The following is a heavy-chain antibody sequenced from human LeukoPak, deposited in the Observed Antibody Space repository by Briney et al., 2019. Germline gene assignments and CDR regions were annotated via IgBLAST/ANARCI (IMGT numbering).Heavy chain of an antibody. CDR2: ISFVQSRK. V-gene: IGHV3-30*04. J-gene: IGHJ6*02. D-gene: IGHD3-9*01. CDR1: GFTFSSSA. Sequence: PGGSLRLSCAAFGFTFSSSAFHWVRQGPGKGLEWVAVISFVQSRKYYADSVRGRFTISRDNSRNTLYLQMNSLRAEDTAVYYCARVHYDILTGYPYYYYGMDVWGQGTTVTVSS. CDR3: ARVHYDILTGYPYYYYGMDV.